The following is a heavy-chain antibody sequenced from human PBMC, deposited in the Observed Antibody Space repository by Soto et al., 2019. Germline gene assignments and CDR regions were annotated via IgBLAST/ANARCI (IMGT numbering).Heavy chain of an antibody. Sequence: GGSLRLSCAVSGSTFGSYWMNWVRLIPGKGLEWVAYIKPDGSATYYVDSVKGRFTISRDNAKNSLYLQMNSLRVEDTSVYYCARAGYCGPGCYYYFDYWGQGTLVTVSS. J-gene: IGHJ4*02. V-gene: IGHV3-7*01. D-gene: IGHD2-21*02. CDR1: GSTFGSYW. CDR2: IKPDGSAT. CDR3: ARAGYCGPGCYYYFDY.